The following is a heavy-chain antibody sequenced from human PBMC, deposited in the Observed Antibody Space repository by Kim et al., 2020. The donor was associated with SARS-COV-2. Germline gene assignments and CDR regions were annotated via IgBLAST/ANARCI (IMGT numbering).Heavy chain of an antibody. CDR1: GFTFSSYG. CDR3: AREHCSSTSCYGNLWDYCYYGMDV. CDR2: IWYDGSNK. J-gene: IGHJ6*02. D-gene: IGHD2-2*01. V-gene: IGHV3-33*01. Sequence: GGSLRLSCAASGFTFSSYGMHWVRQAPGKGLEWVAVIWYDGSNKYYADSVKGRFTISRDNSKNTLYLQMNSLRAEDTAVYYCAREHCSSTSCYGNLWDYCYYGMDVWGQGTTVTVAS.